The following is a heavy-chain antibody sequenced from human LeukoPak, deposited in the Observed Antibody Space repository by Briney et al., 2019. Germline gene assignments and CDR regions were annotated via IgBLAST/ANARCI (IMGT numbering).Heavy chain of an antibody. V-gene: IGHV3-20*04. Sequence: GGSLRLSCAASGFTLDDYGMSWVRQAPGRGLEWVSGINWSGRDTNYADSVKGRFTISRDSAKKSLHLQMNSLRAEDTALYYCAKYFVGQMAPFDYWGQGTLVTVSS. J-gene: IGHJ4*02. CDR2: INWSGRDT. D-gene: IGHD2/OR15-2a*01. CDR1: GFTLDDYG. CDR3: AKYFVGQMAPFDY.